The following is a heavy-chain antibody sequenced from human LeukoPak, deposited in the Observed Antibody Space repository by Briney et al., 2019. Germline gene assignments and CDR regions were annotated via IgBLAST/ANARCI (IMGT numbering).Heavy chain of an antibody. CDR2: ISGDSTYI. J-gene: IGHJ4*02. V-gene: IGHV3-21*01. CDR1: GFTFAIYS. D-gene: IGHD1-1*01. CDR3: ARVSGRLERQSDLDY. Sequence: GGSLRLSCAASGFTFAIYSMNWVRQAPGKGLEWVSAISGDSTYIYNAGSVKGRFTISRDNAQASLYLQMISLRADDTAVYYCARVSGRLERQSDLDYWGQGTLVIVSS.